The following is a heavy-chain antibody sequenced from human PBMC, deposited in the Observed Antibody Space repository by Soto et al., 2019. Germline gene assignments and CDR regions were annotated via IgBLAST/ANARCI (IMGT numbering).Heavy chain of an antibody. Sequence: VQLVESGGGVVQPGRSLRLSCAASGSTFSNYGMHWVRQAPGKRPEGVAVIWYDGSNKYYGESVKGRFSISRDNSKNTLYLDINSLRPEDTAVYYCARDGGSHGPSYFDSWGQGSLVIVSS. J-gene: IGHJ4*02. CDR2: IWYDGSNK. CDR1: GSTFSNYG. D-gene: IGHD3-16*01. V-gene: IGHV3-33*01. CDR3: ARDGGSHGPSYFDS.